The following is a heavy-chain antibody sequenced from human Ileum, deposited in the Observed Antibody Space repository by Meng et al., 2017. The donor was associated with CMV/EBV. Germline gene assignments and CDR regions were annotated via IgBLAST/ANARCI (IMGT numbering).Heavy chain of an antibody. V-gene: IGHV4-59*01. CDR2: IYYSGNA. D-gene: IGHD3-10*01. CDR3: ARDGYFDSGTYPFDH. J-gene: IGHJ4*02. CDR1: GDSMRRYY. Sequence: QLQEQGPRPVRPSAPLSPHCTVYGDSMRRYYWSWIRQSPGKALEWIGYIYYSGNAVYNPSFKSRVTISVDTSKSQFYLKVNSVTAADTAVYYCARDGYFDSGTYPFDHWGQGTLVTVSS.